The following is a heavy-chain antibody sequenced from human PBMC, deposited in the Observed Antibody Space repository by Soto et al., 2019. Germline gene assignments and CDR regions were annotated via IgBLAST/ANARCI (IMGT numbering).Heavy chain of an antibody. CDR3: AKDRWFGELSFDY. Sequence: EVQLLESGGGLVQPGGSLRLSCAASGFTFSGYAMSWVRQAPGKGLEWVSAISGSGGSTYYADSVKGRFTISRDNSKNTLYLQMNSLRAEDTAVYYCAKDRWFGELSFDYWGQGTLVTVSS. CDR1: GFTFSGYA. CDR2: ISGSGGST. J-gene: IGHJ4*02. V-gene: IGHV3-23*01. D-gene: IGHD3-10*01.